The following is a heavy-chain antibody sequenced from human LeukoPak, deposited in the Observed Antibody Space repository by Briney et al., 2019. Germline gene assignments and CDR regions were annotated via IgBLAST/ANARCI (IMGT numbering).Heavy chain of an antibody. V-gene: IGHV3-7*01. Sequence: GGSLRLSCAASGFTFSSYWMSWVRQAPGKGLERVANIKQDGSEKYYVDSVKGRFTISRDNAKNSLYLQMNSLRAEDTAVYYCARVVVVAATRVLYYYMDVWGKGTTVTVSS. D-gene: IGHD2-15*01. J-gene: IGHJ6*03. CDR2: IKQDGSEK. CDR1: GFTFSSYW. CDR3: ARVVVVAATRVLYYYMDV.